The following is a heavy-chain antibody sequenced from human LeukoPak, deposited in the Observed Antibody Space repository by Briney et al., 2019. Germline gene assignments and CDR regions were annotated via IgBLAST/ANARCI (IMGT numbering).Heavy chain of an antibody. V-gene: IGHV3-30-3*01. CDR3: ARDVLYCSSTSCQDSPLDY. CDR1: GFTFSSYA. J-gene: IGHJ4*02. Sequence: GGSLRLSCAASGFTFSSYAMHWVRQAPGKGLEWVAVISYDGSNKYYADSVKGRFTISRDNSKNTLYLQMNSLRAEDTAVYYCARDVLYCSSTSCQDSPLDYWGQGTLVTVSS. CDR2: ISYDGSNK. D-gene: IGHD2-2*01.